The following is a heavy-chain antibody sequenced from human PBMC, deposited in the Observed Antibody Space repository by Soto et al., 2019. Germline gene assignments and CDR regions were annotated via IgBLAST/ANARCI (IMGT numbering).Heavy chain of an antibody. CDR3: ARMSYFYDKWYFDL. CDR2: VYYSGST. Sequence: SETLSLTCTVSGASINNNDYYWSWIRQTPGKGLEWIGYVYYSGSTDYIPSLKSRLSMSIDKSQNQFTLKLNSVTAADTATYYCARMSYFYDKWYFDLWGRGTMVTVSS. CDR1: GASINNNDYY. J-gene: IGHJ2*01. V-gene: IGHV4-30-4*01. D-gene: IGHD3-22*01.